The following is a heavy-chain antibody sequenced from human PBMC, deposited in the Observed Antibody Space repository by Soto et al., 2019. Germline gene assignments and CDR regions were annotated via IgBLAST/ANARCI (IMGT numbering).Heavy chain of an antibody. D-gene: IGHD4-4*01. J-gene: IGHJ5*02. CDR1: GFTFSDSW. Sequence: GGSLRLSCTASGFTFSDSWMTWVRQAPGKGLEWVARVKPDESEKKYADSVKGRFSISRDNAKNSMYLQMDSLRGEDTAVYYCVRGGSNYASWGQGTLVTVSS. CDR2: VKPDESEK. V-gene: IGHV3-7*01. CDR3: VRGGSNYAS.